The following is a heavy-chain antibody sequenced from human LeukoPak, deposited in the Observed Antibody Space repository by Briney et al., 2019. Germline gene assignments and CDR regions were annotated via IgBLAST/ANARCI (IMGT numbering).Heavy chain of an antibody. J-gene: IGHJ4*02. CDR3: AKGGDGYNYYFDY. CDR2: ISGSGGSI. CDR1: GFTFSDCA. D-gene: IGHD5-24*01. V-gene: IGHV3-23*01. Sequence: PGGSLRLSCTASGFTFSDCAMSWVRQAPGKGLEWVSGISGSGGSIRYADSVKGRFIISRGNSKNTLYLQMNSLRAEDTAVYYCAKGGDGYNYYFDYWGQETLVTVSS.